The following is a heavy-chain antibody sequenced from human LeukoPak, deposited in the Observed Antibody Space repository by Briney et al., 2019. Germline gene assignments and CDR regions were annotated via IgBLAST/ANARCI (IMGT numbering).Heavy chain of an antibody. CDR1: GFTFTTYA. CDR2: ISGSGGGT. D-gene: IGHD6-19*01. Sequence: PGGSLRLSCAASGFTFTTYAMNWARQAPGKGLEWVSSISGSGGGTFYADSVKGRFTISRDNSKNTLYLQMNSLRAEDTAIYYCAKAPPRAGSGWCQIDYWGQGTLVTVSS. V-gene: IGHV3-23*01. J-gene: IGHJ4*02. CDR3: AKAPPRAGSGWCQIDY.